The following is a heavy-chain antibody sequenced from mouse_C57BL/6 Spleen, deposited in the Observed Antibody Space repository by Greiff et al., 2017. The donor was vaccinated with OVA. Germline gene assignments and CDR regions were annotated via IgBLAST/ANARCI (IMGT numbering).Heavy chain of an antibody. Sequence: EVKLVESGPELVKPGASVKISCKASGYTFTDYYMNWVKQSHGKSLEWIGDINPNNGGTSYNQKFKGKATLTVDKSSSTAYMELRSLTSEDSAVYYCARSYYGSSYGYFDVWGTGTTVTVSS. CDR3: ARSYYGSSYGYFDV. CDR2: INPNNGGT. V-gene: IGHV1-26*01. J-gene: IGHJ1*03. CDR1: GYTFTDYY. D-gene: IGHD1-1*01.